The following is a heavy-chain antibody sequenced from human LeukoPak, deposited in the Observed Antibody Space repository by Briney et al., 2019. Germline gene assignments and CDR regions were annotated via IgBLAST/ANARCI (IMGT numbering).Heavy chain of an antibody. D-gene: IGHD3-22*01. CDR1: GFTFDDYA. CDR3: ARALYDSSGYNWFDP. J-gene: IGHJ5*02. Sequence: GGSLRLSCAASGFTFDDYAMHWVRQAPGKGLDWVSGINWNGGSTGYADSVKGRFTISRDNAKNSLYLQMDSLRAEDTALYYCARALYDSSGYNWFDPWGQGTLVTVSS. V-gene: IGHV3-20*04. CDR2: INWNGGST.